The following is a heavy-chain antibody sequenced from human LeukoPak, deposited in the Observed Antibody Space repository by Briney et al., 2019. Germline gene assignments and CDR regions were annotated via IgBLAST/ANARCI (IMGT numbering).Heavy chain of an antibody. D-gene: IGHD5-24*01. V-gene: IGHV4-31*11. Sequence: SQTLSLTCAVSGGFLSRGTHYWSWIRHHPGKGLEWVGYIAYSGITYYNPSLKSRVTISIDTSKRHFSLKLTSVTAADTAVYYCARDNLGLQDSFDIWGQGTMVSVSS. CDR1: GGFLSRGTHY. CDR2: IAYSGIT. CDR3: ARDNLGLQDSFDI. J-gene: IGHJ3*02.